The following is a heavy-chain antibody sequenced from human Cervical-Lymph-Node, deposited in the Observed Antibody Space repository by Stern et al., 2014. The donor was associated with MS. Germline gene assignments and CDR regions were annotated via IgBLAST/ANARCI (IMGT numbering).Heavy chain of an antibody. D-gene: IGHD5-24*01. CDR3: AHHPGRGDGYNY. CDR2: IYWDEDK. V-gene: IGHV2-5*02. CDR1: GFSLSTSGVG. J-gene: IGHJ4*02. Sequence: QVNLKESGPKLVKPTQTLKLTCTFSGFSLSTSGVGVGWIRQPPGKALEWLALIYWDEDKLYSPSLKSRLTITNDTSKNQVVLTMTNMDPVDTASYYCAHHPGRGDGYNYWGQGTLVTVSS.